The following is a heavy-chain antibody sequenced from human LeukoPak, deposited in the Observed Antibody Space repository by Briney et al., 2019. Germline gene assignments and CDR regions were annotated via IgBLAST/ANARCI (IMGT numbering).Heavy chain of an antibody. J-gene: IGHJ6*03. Sequence: GGSLRLSCAASGFTFSSYAMSWVRQAPGKGLEWVSAISGSGGSTYYADSVKGRFTISRDNSKNTLYLQMNSLRAEDTAVYYCARKRNDFWSGPPGYYMDVWGKGTTVTVSS. D-gene: IGHD3-3*01. V-gene: IGHV3-23*01. CDR1: GFTFSSYA. CDR2: ISGSGGST. CDR3: ARKRNDFWSGPPGYYMDV.